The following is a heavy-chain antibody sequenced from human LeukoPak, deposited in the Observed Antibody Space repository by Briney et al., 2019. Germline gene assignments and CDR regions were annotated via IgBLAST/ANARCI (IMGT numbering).Heavy chain of an antibody. D-gene: IGHD3-10*01. V-gene: IGHV3-48*02. Sequence: GGSLRPSCAASGFTFSSYSMNWGRRAPGKGLEWVSYISSSSSTIYYADSVKGRFTISRDNAKTSLCVQMNSLRDGDTAVYYCARGCFSGDREDYWGQGTLVTVSS. J-gene: IGHJ4*02. CDR3: ARGCFSGDREDY. CDR1: GFTFSSYS. CDR2: ISSSSSTI.